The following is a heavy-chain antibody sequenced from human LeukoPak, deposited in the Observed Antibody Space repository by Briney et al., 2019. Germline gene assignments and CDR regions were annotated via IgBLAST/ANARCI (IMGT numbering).Heavy chain of an antibody. J-gene: IGHJ3*02. CDR3: AREGARYFDWLLFPTNAFDI. Sequence: PGRSLRLSCAASGFTFSDYYMSWIRQAPGKGLEWVSYISSSGSTIYYADSVKGRFTISRDNAKNSLYLQMNSLRAEDTAVYYCAREGARYFDWLLFPTNAFDIWGQGTMVTVSS. V-gene: IGHV3-11*04. CDR2: ISSSGSTI. CDR1: GFTFSDYY. D-gene: IGHD3-9*01.